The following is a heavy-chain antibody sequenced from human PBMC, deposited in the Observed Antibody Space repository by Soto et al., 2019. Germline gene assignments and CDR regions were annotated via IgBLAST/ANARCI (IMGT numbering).Heavy chain of an antibody. Sequence: GGSLRLSSAASAFTFSSYAMSWVRQAPGKGLGRVSAISGSGGSTYYADSVKGRFTISRDNSKNTLYLQMTRLRAEGTAVYDCAKEENHYWLYWGPGTLVTVSS. CDR2: ISGSGGST. J-gene: IGHJ4*01. CDR1: AFTFSSYA. CDR3: AKEENHYWLY. V-gene: IGHV3-23*01. D-gene: IGHD2-8*02.